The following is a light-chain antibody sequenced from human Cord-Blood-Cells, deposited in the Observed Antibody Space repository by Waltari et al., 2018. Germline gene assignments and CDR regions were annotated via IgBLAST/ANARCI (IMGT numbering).Light chain of an antibody. Sequence: EIVLTQSPGTLSLSPGERATLSCRASQSVSSSYLAWYQQKPGQDPRLLTYGASRRATGIPDRGSGSGSGTDFTLTISRLEPEDFAVYYWQQYGSSRTFGQGTKVEIK. CDR3: QQYGSSRT. CDR1: QSVSSSY. V-gene: IGKV3-20*01. CDR2: GAS. J-gene: IGKJ1*01.